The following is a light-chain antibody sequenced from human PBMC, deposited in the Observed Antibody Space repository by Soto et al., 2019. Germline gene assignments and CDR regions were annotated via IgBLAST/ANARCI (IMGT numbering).Light chain of an antibody. J-gene: IGKJ1*01. CDR3: QQRSNWPPWT. Sequence: DIQMTQSPSTLSGSVGDRVTITCRASQTISSWLAWYQQKPGKAPKLLIYKASTLKSGVPSRFSGSGSGTEFTLTISSLQPDDLAVYYCQQRSNWPPWTFGQGTKVDIK. CDR2: KAS. CDR1: QTISSW. V-gene: IGKV1-5*03.